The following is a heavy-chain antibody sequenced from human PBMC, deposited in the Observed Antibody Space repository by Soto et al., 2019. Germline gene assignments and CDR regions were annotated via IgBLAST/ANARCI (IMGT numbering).Heavy chain of an antibody. J-gene: IGHJ6*04. V-gene: IGHV1-2*04. CDR2: INPNSGGT. CDR1: GYTFTGYY. CDR3: ARGGGPAYGNSAPTSSSYSVMDV. D-gene: IGHD4-17*01. Sequence: ASVKVSCKASGYTFTGYYMHWVRQAPGQGLEWMGWINPNSGGTNYAQKFQGWVTMTRDTSISTAYMELSRLRSDDTAVYYCARGGGPAYGNSAPTSSSYSVMDVGAKGTPVTVPP.